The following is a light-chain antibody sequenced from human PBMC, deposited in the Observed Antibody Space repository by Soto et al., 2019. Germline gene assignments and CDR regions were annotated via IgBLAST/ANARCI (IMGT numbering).Light chain of an antibody. CDR3: HQRSNWPPLP. V-gene: IGKV3-11*01. CDR2: DAS. CDR1: QSVGGY. J-gene: IGKJ4*01. Sequence: EIVLTQSPATLSLSPGERATLSCRASQSVGGYLDWYQQKPGQAPRLLIYDASTRASGIPARFSGSGSGTVFTLTISSLEPEDLAVYYCHQRSNWPPLPFGGGTKVQIK.